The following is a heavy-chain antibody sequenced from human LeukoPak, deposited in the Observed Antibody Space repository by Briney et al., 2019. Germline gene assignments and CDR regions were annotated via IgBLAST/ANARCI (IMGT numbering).Heavy chain of an antibody. CDR2: ISGTSAYI. Sequence: GGSLRLSCAAPGFSFSDFWMSWVRQAPGKGLEWVSSISGTSAYIYYGSSVRGRFTISRDNAKNSLFLQMDSLRAEDTAIYYCARGPGYMDVWGSGTTVTVSS. CDR1: GFSFSDFW. V-gene: IGHV3-21*06. CDR3: ARGPGYMDV. J-gene: IGHJ6*03.